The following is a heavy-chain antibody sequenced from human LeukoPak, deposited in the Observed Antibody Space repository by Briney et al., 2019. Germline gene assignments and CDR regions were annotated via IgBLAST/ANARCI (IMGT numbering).Heavy chain of an antibody. D-gene: IGHD6-19*01. V-gene: IGHV5-51*01. CDR2: IYPGDSDT. CDR1: GYSFTSYW. CDR3: ARPVAGPYYYMDV. J-gene: IGHJ6*03. Sequence: GESLKISCKGSGYSFTSYWIGWVRQMPGKGLEWMGIIYPGDSDTRYSPSFQGQVTISADKSISTAYLQWSSLKASGTAMYYCARPVAGPYYYMDVWGKGTTVTVSS.